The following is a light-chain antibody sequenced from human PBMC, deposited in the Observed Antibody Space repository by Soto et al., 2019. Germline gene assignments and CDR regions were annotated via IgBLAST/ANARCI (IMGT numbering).Light chain of an antibody. CDR3: QQRSSWLT. CDR2: DAF. CDR1: RSVITY. J-gene: IGKJ4*01. V-gene: IGKV3-11*01. Sequence: DIVLTQSPATLSLSPGERATLSCRASRSVITYLAWYQQKPGQAPRLLIYDAFKRATGIPARFRGSGSGTDFTLTISSLEPEDFAVYYCQQRSSWLTFGGGTKVEI.